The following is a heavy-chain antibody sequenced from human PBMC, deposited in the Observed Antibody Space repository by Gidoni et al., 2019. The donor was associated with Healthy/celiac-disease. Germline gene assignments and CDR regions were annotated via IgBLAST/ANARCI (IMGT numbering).Heavy chain of an antibody. CDR2: IWYDGSNK. D-gene: IGHD2-15*01. CDR1: GFTFSSYG. CDR3: ARDIVVVVAAGGNYYYYGMDV. Sequence: QVQLVESGGGVVQPGRSLRLSCAASGFTFSSYGMPWVRQAPGKGLEWVAVIWYDGSNKYYADSVKGRFTISRDNSKNTLDLQMNSLRAEDTAVYYCARDIVVVVAAGGNYYYYGMDVWGQGTTVTVSS. V-gene: IGHV3-33*01. J-gene: IGHJ6*02.